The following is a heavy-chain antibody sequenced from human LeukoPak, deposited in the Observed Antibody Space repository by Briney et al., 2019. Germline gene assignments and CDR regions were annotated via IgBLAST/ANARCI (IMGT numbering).Heavy chain of an antibody. CDR3: AKDRAMVRGVMVDY. Sequence: SGGSLGLSCAASGFTFDDYAMHWVRQAPGKGLEWVSGISWNSGSIGYADSVKGRFTISRDNAKNSLYLQMNSLRAEDTALYYCAKDRAMVRGVMVDYWGQGTLVTVSS. D-gene: IGHD3-10*01. V-gene: IGHV3-9*01. CDR1: GFTFDDYA. J-gene: IGHJ4*02. CDR2: ISWNSGSI.